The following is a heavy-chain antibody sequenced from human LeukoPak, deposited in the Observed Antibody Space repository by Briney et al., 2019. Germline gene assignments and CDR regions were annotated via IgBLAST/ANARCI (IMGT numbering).Heavy chain of an antibody. V-gene: IGHV1-2*02. CDR3: TRGVLPARFDS. J-gene: IGHJ5*01. Sequence: ASVKVSCKASGYTFTGYWIHWVRQAPGQGFEWMGWINPKNGGTNYAQKFQGRVTMTRDTSTSTVYMELSSLISDDTAVYYCTRGVLPARFDSWGQGTLVTVTS. D-gene: IGHD2-2*01. CDR2: INPKNGGT. CDR1: GYTFTGYW.